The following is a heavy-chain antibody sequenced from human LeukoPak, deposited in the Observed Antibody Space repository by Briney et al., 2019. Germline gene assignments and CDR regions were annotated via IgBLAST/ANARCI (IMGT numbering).Heavy chain of an antibody. J-gene: IGHJ4*02. CDR3: ARDQPPLLGAAAGTDLDY. Sequence: GRSLRLSCAASGFTFSSYWMSWVRQAPGKGLEWVANIKQDGSEKYYVDSVKGRFTISRDNAKNSLYLQMNSLRAEDTAVYYCARDQPPLLGAAAGTDLDYWGQGTLVTVSS. D-gene: IGHD6-13*01. CDR1: GFTFSSYW. CDR2: IKQDGSEK. V-gene: IGHV3-7*01.